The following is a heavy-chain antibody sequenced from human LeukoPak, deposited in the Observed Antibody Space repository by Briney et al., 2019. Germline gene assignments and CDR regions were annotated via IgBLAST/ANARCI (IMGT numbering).Heavy chain of an antibody. CDR3: AKDNTYDDSGYYLNY. D-gene: IGHD3-22*01. V-gene: IGHV3-23*01. J-gene: IGHJ4*02. CDR2: ISGVGRTT. Sequence: GGSLRLSCAASGFNFANFAMSWVRQAPGRGLEWVSAISGVGRTTYYADSVKGRFTISRDNSNNMLYLEMNNLGAEDTAIYYCAKDNTYDDSGYYLNYWGQGTLVTVSS. CDR1: GFNFANFA.